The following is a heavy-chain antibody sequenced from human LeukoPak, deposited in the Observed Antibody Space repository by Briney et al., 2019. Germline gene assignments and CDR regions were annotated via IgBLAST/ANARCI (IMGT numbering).Heavy chain of an antibody. CDR1: GYTFTSYY. D-gene: IGHD4-17*01. J-gene: IGHJ4*02. Sequence: ASVTVSFRASGYTFTSYYMHWVRQAPGQGLEWMGIINPSGGSTSYAQKFQGRVTMTRDMSTSTVYMELSSLRSEDTAVYYCARTPPVTTVFDYWGQGTLVTVSS. CDR3: ARTPPVTTVFDY. CDR2: INPSGGST. V-gene: IGHV1-46*01.